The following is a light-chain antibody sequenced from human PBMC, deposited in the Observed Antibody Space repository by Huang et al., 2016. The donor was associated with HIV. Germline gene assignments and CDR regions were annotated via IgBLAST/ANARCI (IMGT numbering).Light chain of an antibody. Sequence: DLQMTQSPSPLSESVGDRVTITCRASQRIRRYLNWYQQKPGKAPKLLIYGASSLQGGVPARFSGSGSGTDFTLTITSLQPEDFATYYCQQSYSTPVTFGGGTKVDIK. CDR2: GAS. CDR3: QQSYSTPVT. J-gene: IGKJ4*01. V-gene: IGKV1-39*01. CDR1: QRIRRY.